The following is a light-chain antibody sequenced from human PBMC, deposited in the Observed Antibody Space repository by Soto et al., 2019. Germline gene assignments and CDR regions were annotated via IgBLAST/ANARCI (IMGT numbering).Light chain of an antibody. CDR3: QSYDSSLSGSRV. CDR1: SSNIGAGYD. Sequence: QSVLTQPPSVSGAPGQRVTISCTGSSSNIGAGYDVHWYQQLPGTAPKLLIYDNTNRPSGVPDRFSGSKSGTSASLAITGLQAEDEAVYYCQSYDSSLSGSRVFGGGTKVTVL. CDR2: DNT. V-gene: IGLV1-40*01. J-gene: IGLJ3*02.